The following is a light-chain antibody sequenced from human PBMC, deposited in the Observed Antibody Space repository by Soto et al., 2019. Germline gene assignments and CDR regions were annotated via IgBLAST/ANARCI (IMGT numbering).Light chain of an antibody. CDR1: SSDVGGYNY. CDR3: CSYAGSYTHV. J-gene: IGLJ1*01. CDR2: DVS. Sequence: QSVLTQPRSVSGSPGQSVTISCTGTSSDVGGYNYVSWYQQHPGKAPKLMIHDVSKRPSGVPDRFSGSKSGNTASLTISGLQAEDEADYYCCSYAGSYTHVFGTWTKVTVL. V-gene: IGLV2-11*01.